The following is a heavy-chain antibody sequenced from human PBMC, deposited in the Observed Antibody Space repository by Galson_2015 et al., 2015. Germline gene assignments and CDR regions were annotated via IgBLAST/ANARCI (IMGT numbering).Heavy chain of an antibody. D-gene: IGHD3-22*01. CDR1: GFTFSSYS. V-gene: IGHV3-48*02. Sequence: SLRLSCAASGFTFSSYSMDWVRTAPGKGLEWVSYISSSSSTIYYADSVKGRFTISRDNAKNSLYLQMNSLRDENTAVYYCAREYYYYDSSGYVDYWGQGTLVTVSS. CDR2: ISSSSSTI. CDR3: AREYYYYDSSGYVDY. J-gene: IGHJ4*02.